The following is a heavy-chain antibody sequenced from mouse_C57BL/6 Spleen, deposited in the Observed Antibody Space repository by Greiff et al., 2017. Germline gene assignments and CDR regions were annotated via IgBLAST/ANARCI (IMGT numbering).Heavy chain of an antibody. Sequence: EVKLVESGGGLVKPGGSLKLSCAASGFTFSDYGMHWVRQAPEKGLEWVAYISSGSSTIYYADTVKGRFTISRDNAKNTLLLQMTCLRSEDTAMYYCARGGHYYGSIYWYVDVWGTGTTVTVSS. J-gene: IGHJ1*03. V-gene: IGHV5-17*01. D-gene: IGHD1-1*01. CDR3: ARGGHYYGSIYWYVDV. CDR1: GFTFSDYG. CDR2: ISSGSSTI.